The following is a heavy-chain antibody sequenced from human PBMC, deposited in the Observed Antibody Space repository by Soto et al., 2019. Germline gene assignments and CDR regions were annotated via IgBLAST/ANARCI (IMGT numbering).Heavy chain of an antibody. CDR1: GFPFTNAW. CDR2: IKSKSDGGTT. J-gene: IGHJ6*02. V-gene: IGHV3-15*07. D-gene: IGHD1-26*01. Sequence: PGGSLRLSCAASGFPFTNAWMNWVRQAPGKGLEWVGRIKSKSDGGTTDYAAPVRGRFTISRDDSKNTLYLQMNSLKTEDAGVYYCTTNKKYSASLDLCGQGTTVTVSS. CDR3: TTNKKYSASLDL.